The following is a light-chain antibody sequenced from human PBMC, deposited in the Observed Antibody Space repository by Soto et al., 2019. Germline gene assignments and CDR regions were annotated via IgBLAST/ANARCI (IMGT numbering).Light chain of an antibody. CDR3: QQYQSYFLT. J-gene: IGKJ3*01. CDR2: DAS. CDR1: QSISRS. Sequence: DIQMTQSPSTLSASVGDRVTITCRASQSISRSLAWYQQKSGKAPKLLIYDASSLESGVPSRFSGSGFGTEFTLTISGLQPDAFASYYCQQYQSYFLTFGPGTTVDMK. V-gene: IGKV1-5*01.